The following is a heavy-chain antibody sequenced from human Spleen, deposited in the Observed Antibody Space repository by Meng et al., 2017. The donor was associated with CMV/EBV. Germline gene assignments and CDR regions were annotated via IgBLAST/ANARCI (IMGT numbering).Heavy chain of an antibody. CDR3: ASPYSGSY. CDR2: IELSGST. J-gene: IGHJ4*02. CDR1: GGSFSGYY. Sequence: SETLSLTCAVYGGSFSGYYWSWIRQPPGKGLEWIGEIELSGSTNYNPSLKSRVSISVDTSKNQFSLKLRSVTAADTAVYYCASPYSGSYWGQGTLVTVSS. D-gene: IGHD1-26*01. V-gene: IGHV4-34*01.